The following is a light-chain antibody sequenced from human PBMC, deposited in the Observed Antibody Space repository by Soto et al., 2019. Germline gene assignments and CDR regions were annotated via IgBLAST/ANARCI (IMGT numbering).Light chain of an antibody. CDR1: QSVSSSY. J-gene: IGKJ5*01. CDR3: QQYGSL. CDR2: GAS. V-gene: IGKV3-20*01. Sequence: EIVLTQSPGTLSLSPGERATLSCRASQSVSSSYLAWYQQKPGQAPRLLIYGASSRATGIPDRFSGSGSGTDFTLTISRLEPEDFAVYYCQQYGSLFGQGTRLE.